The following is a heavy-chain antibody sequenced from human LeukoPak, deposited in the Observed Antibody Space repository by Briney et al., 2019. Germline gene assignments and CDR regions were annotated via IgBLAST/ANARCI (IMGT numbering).Heavy chain of an antibody. CDR2: ISGSDDST. V-gene: IGHV3-23*01. CDR1: GFTFSSYA. J-gene: IGHJ4*02. D-gene: IGHD2-2*01. CDR3: AKDASLLVPAAIPDDY. Sequence: AGGSLRLSCAASGFTFSSYAMNWVRQAPGKGLEWVSGISGSDDSTYYAESVEGRFTISRDNSKNTLYLQMNSLRAEDTAVYYCAKDASLLVPAAIPDDYWGQGTLVTVSS.